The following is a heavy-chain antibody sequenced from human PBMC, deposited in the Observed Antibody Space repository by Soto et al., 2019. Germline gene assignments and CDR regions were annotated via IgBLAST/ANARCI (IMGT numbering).Heavy chain of an antibody. V-gene: IGHV1-8*01. CDR1: GYTFTSYD. Sequence: QVQLVQSGAEVKKPGASVKVSCKASGYTFTSYDINWVRQATGQGLEWMGWMNPNSGNTGYAQKFQGRVTMTRSTSISTAYMELSSLRSEDTAVYYCARGGGYCSSTSCSFGYYYYGMDVWGQGTTVTVSS. D-gene: IGHD2-2*01. J-gene: IGHJ6*02. CDR3: ARGGGYCSSTSCSFGYYYYGMDV. CDR2: MNPNSGNT.